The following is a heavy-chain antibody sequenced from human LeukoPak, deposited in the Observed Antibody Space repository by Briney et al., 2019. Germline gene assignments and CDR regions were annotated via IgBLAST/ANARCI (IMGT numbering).Heavy chain of an antibody. CDR2: ISSSSSTI. Sequence: PGGSLRLSCAASGFTFSSYSMNWVRQAPGKGLEWVSYISSSSSTIYYADSVKGRFTISRDNAKNSLYLQMNSLRAEDTAVYYCARVSWFPGTSYYYMDVWGKGTTVTVSS. V-gene: IGHV3-48*01. CDR3: ARVSWFPGTSYYYMDV. CDR1: GFTFSSYS. J-gene: IGHJ6*03. D-gene: IGHD1-1*01.